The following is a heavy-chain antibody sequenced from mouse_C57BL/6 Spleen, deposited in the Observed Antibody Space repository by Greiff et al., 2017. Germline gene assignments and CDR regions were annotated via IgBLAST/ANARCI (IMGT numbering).Heavy chain of an antibody. J-gene: IGHJ1*03. CDR2: IDPSDSYT. CDR3: ASYYDGSSYRYFDV. V-gene: IGHV1-69*01. Sequence: QVQLQQSGAELVMPGASVKLSCKASGYTFTSYWMHWVKQRPGQGLEWIGEIDPSDSYTNYNQKFKGKSTLTVDKSSSTAYMQLSSLTSEDSAVYYGASYYDGSSYRYFDVWGTGTTVTVSS. D-gene: IGHD1-1*01. CDR1: GYTFTSYW.